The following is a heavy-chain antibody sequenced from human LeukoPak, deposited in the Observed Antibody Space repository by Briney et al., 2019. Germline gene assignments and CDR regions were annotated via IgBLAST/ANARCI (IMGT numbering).Heavy chain of an antibody. D-gene: IGHD1-26*01. V-gene: IGHV3-21*01. CDR3: ARDATVGGTSFDY. J-gene: IGHJ4*02. Sequence: GGSLRLSCAASGFTFTSYSMNWVRQALGKGLEWVSTISSSRSYIYYADSVKGRFTISRDNAKNSLYLQMNSLRAEDTAVYYCARDATVGGTSFDYGGQGTLVTVSS. CDR1: GFTFTSYS. CDR2: ISSSRSYI.